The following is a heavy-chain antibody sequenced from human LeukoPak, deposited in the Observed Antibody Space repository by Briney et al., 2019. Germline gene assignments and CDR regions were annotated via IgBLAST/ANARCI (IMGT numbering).Heavy chain of an antibody. CDR3: ARSGLLNPSYYYYYMDV. J-gene: IGHJ6*03. CDR1: GYTFTGYY. V-gene: IGHV1-8*02. D-gene: IGHD1-26*01. CDR2: MNPNSGNT. Sequence: ASVKVSCKASGYTFTGYYMHWVRQATGQGLEWMGWMNPNSGNTGYAQKFQGRVTMTRNTSISTAYMELSSLRSEDTAVYYCARSGLLNPSYYYYYMDVWGKGTTVTISS.